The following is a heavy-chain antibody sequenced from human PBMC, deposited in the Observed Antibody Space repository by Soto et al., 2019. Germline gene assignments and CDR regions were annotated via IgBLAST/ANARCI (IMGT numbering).Heavy chain of an antibody. V-gene: IGHV4-34*01. CDR2: INHSGST. J-gene: IGHJ4*02. CDR3: ARYPRRDSRIY. CDR1: GGSFSGYY. Sequence: QVQLQQWGAGLLKPSETLSLTCAVYGGSFSGYYWSWIRQPPGKGPEWIGEINHSGSTNYNPSLKSRVTISVDTSKNQFSLKLSSVTAADTAVYYCARYPRRDSRIYWDQGTLVTVSS. D-gene: IGHD2-15*01.